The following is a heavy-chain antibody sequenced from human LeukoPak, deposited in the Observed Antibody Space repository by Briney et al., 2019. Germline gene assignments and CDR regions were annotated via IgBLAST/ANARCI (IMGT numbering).Heavy chain of an antibody. D-gene: IGHD3-22*01. CDR1: GGTFSSYA. Sequence: SVKVSCKASGGTFSSYAISWVRQAPGQGLEWMGGIIPIFGTANYAQMFQGRVTITADESTSTAYMELSSLRSEDTAVYYCASDDSSGYYGSAMKSFDYWGQGTLVTVSS. V-gene: IGHV1-69*01. J-gene: IGHJ4*02. CDR2: IIPIFGTA. CDR3: ASDDSSGYYGSAMKSFDY.